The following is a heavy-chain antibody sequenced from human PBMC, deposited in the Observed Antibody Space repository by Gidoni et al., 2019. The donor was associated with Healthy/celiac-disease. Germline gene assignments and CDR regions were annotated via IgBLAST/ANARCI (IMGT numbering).Heavy chain of an antibody. CDR1: GGSISSYY. D-gene: IGHD3-16*01. Sequence: QVQLQESGPGLVKPSETLSLTCTVSGGSISSYYWSWIRQPPGKGLDWIGYIYYSGSTNYNPSLKSRVTISVDTSKNQFSLKLSSVTAADTAVYYCARSYDYVWGSSPIAFDIWGQGTMVTVSS. J-gene: IGHJ3*02. CDR2: IYYSGST. V-gene: IGHV4-59*01. CDR3: ARSYDYVWGSSPIAFDI.